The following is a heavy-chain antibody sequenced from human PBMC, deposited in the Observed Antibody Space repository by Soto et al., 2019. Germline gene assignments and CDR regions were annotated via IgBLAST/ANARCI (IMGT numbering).Heavy chain of an antibody. J-gene: IGHJ5*02. CDR2: ISGSGGST. V-gene: IGHV3-23*01. CDR1: GFTFSSYA. CDR3: AKGGSGSYSWFDP. Sequence: GGSLRLSCTASGFTFSSYAMHWVRQAPGKGLEWVSAISGSGGSTYYADSVKGRFTISRDNSKNTLYLQMNSLRAEDTAVYYCAKGGSGSYSWFDPWGQGTLVTVSS. D-gene: IGHD1-26*01.